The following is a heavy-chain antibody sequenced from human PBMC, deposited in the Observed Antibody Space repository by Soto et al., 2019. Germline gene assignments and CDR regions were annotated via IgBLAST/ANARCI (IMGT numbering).Heavy chain of an antibody. V-gene: IGHV3-30-3*01. CDR1: GFTFSSYA. CDR2: ISYDGSNK. D-gene: IGHD3-3*01. Sequence: PGGSLRLSCAASGFTFSSYAMHWVRQAPGKGLEWVAVISYDGSNKYYADSVKGRFTISRDNSKNTLYLQMNSLRAEDTAVYYCARDLQYDFWSGYRADHYGMDVWGQGTTVTVSS. CDR3: ARDLQYDFWSGYRADHYGMDV. J-gene: IGHJ6*02.